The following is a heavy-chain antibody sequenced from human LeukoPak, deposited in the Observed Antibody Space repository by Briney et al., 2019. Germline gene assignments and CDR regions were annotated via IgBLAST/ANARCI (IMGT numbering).Heavy chain of an antibody. CDR2: ISGGSTYI. J-gene: IGHJ6*04. V-gene: IGHV3-21*01. CDR3: ARPPWGIAAAAMDV. CDR1: GFTFSSYN. Sequence: PGGSLRLSCAASGFTFSSYNMNWVRQAPGKGLEWVSSISGGSTYIYYADSVKGRFTISRDNAKNSLYLQMNSLRAEDTAVYYCARPPWGIAAAAMDVWGKGTTVTVPS. D-gene: IGHD6-13*01.